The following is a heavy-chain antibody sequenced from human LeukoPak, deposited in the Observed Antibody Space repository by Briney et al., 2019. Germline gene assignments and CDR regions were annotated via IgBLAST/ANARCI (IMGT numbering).Heavy chain of an antibody. CDR2: INPSGGST. CDR1: GYTFRNYD. D-gene: IGHD5-24*01. Sequence: ASVKVSCKSSGYTFRNYDVNWVRQATGQGLEWMGIINPSGGSTSYAQKFQGRVTMTRDTSTSTVYMELSSLRSEDTAVYYCARVLMATPNAFDIWGQGTMVTVSS. CDR3: ARVLMATPNAFDI. V-gene: IGHV1-46*01. J-gene: IGHJ3*02.